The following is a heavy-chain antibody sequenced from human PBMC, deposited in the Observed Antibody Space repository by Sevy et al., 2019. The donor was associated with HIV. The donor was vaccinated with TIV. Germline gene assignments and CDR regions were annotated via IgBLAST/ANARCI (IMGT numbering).Heavy chain of an antibody. D-gene: IGHD2-2*01. CDR3: ARNPAMPAWNWFDP. Sequence: ASVKVSCKAYGGTFSSYAISWVRQAPGQGLEWMGGIIPIFGTANYAQKFQGRVTITADKSTSTAYMELSSLRSEDTAVYYCARNPAMPAWNWFDPWGQGTLVTVSS. V-gene: IGHV1-69*06. CDR2: IIPIFGTA. J-gene: IGHJ5*02. CDR1: GGTFSSYA.